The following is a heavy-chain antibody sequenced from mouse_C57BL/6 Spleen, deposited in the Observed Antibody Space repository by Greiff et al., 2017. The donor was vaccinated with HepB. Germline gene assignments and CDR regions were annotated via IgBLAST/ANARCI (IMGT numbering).Heavy chain of an antibody. D-gene: IGHD1-1*01. V-gene: IGHV5-6*01. CDR3: ARGLLNESFFAY. CDR1: GFTFSSYG. Sequence: EVQGVESGGDLVKPGGSLKLSCAASGFTFSSYGMSWVRQTPDKRLEWVATISSGGSYTYYPDSVKGRFTISRDNAKNTLYLQMSSLKSEDTAMYYCARGLLNESFFAYWGRGTLVTVSA. J-gene: IGHJ3*01. CDR2: ISSGGSYT.